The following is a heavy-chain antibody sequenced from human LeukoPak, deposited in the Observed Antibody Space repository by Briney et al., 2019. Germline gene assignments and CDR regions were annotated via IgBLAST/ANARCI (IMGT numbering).Heavy chain of an antibody. CDR1: GFTFSGYW. Sequence: GGSLRLSCAASGFTFSGYWMHWVRQAPGKGLVWVSRINSDGSSTSYADSVKGRFTISRDNAKNTLYLQMNSLRAEDTAVYYCARDPYYYGSGSYGDYWGQGTLVTVSS. V-gene: IGHV3-74*01. CDR2: INSDGSST. CDR3: ARDPYYYGSGSYGDY. J-gene: IGHJ4*02. D-gene: IGHD3-10*01.